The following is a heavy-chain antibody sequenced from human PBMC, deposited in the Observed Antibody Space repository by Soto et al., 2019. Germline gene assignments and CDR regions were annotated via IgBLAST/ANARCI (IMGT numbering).Heavy chain of an antibody. D-gene: IGHD2-2*01. J-gene: IGHJ6*02. Sequence: SVKVSCKASGGTFSSYAISWVRQAPGQGLEWMGGIIPIFGTANYAQKFQGRVTITADESTSTAYMELSSLRSEDTAVYYCARGFKGAQDIVVVPAYYYYYGMDVWGQGTTVTVSS. V-gene: IGHV1-69*13. CDR3: ARGFKGAQDIVVVPAYYYYYGMDV. CDR2: IIPIFGTA. CDR1: GGTFSSYA.